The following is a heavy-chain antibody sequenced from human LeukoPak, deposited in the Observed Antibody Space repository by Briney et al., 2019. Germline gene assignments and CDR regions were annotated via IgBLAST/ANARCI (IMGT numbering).Heavy chain of an antibody. CDR1: GFTFSSYG. D-gene: IGHD1-26*01. CDR3: SFRSWELVDY. Sequence: GGSLRLSCAASGFTFSSYGMHWVRQAPGKGLEWVAVISYDGSNKYYADSVKGRFTISRDNSKNTLYLQMNSLRAEDTAVYYCSFRSWELVDYWGQGTLVTVSS. CDR2: ISYDGSNK. V-gene: IGHV3-30*03. J-gene: IGHJ4*02.